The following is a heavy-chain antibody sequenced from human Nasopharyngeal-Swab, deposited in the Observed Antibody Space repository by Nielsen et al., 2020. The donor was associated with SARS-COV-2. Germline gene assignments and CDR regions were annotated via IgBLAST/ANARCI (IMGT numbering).Heavy chain of an antibody. Sequence: GESLKISCAASEFTFSTYSMHWVRQAPGKGLEWISYISSGGSATHYADSVKGRFAISRDNPKNSLYLHMYSLRAEDTAVYYCARAAAGTSYYYGMDVWGQGTTVTVSS. CDR1: EFTFSTYS. D-gene: IGHD6-13*01. V-gene: IGHV3-48*04. J-gene: IGHJ6*02. CDR2: ISSGGSAT. CDR3: ARAAAGTSYYYGMDV.